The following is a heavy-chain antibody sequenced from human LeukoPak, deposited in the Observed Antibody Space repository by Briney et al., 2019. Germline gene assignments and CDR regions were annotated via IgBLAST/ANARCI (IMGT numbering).Heavy chain of an antibody. Sequence: GGSLRLSCAASGFTLSSYAMSWVRQAPGKGLEWVSAISGSGGSTYYADFVKGRFTIPRDNSKNTLYLQMNSLRAEDTAVYYCANAYYFDSRGSYYFDSWGQGTLVTVSS. CDR1: GFTLSSYA. CDR2: ISGSGGST. D-gene: IGHD3-22*01. V-gene: IGHV3-23*01. J-gene: IGHJ4*02. CDR3: ANAYYFDSRGSYYFDS.